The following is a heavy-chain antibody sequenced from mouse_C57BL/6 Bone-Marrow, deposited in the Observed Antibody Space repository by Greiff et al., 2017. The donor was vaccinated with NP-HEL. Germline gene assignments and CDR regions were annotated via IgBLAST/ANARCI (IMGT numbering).Heavy chain of an antibody. CDR2: ISSGSSTF. V-gene: IGHV5-17*01. Sequence: EVNVVESGGGLVKPGGSLKLSCAASGFTFSDYGMHWVRQAPEKGLEWVAYISSGSSTFYYADTVKGRFTISRDNAKNTLFLQMTSLRSEDTAMYYCARFYDFYWGQGTLVTVSA. J-gene: IGHJ3*01. CDR1: GFTFSDYG. CDR3: ARFYDFY. D-gene: IGHD2-3*01.